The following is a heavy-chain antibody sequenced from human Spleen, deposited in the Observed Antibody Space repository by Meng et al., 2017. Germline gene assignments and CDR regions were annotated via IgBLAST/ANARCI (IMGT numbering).Heavy chain of an antibody. CDR3: VKLANDGSGSVGATIPRS. CDR1: GFSFSDYY. V-gene: IGHV3-11*04. Sequence: GESLKISCAASGFSFSDYYMSWIRQAPGKGLEWLSYISGSGGPIYNEDSVRGRFTISRDNAKNSLYLQMNSLRAEDTAVYYCVKLANDGSGSVGATIPRSWGQGTLVTVSS. J-gene: IGHJ4*02. CDR2: ISGSGGPI. D-gene: IGHD1-26*01.